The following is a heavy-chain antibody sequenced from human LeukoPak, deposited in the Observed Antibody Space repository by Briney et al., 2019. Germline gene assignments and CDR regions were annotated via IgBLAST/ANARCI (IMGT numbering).Heavy chain of an antibody. J-gene: IGHJ5*02. V-gene: IGHV4-59*08. D-gene: IGHD3-10*01. CDR3: ASYYYGSGNWFDP. Sequence: SETLSLTCTVSGGSISSYYWSWIRQPPGKGLEWTGYIYYSGSTNYNPSLKSRVTISVDTSKNQFSLKLSSVTAADTAVYYCASYYYGSGNWFDPWGQGTLVTVSS. CDR1: GGSISSYY. CDR2: IYYSGST.